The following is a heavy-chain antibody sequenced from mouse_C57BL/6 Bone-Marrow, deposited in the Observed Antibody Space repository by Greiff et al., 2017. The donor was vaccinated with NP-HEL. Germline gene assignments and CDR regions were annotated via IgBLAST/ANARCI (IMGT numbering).Heavy chain of an antibody. CDR2: IDPNSGGT. J-gene: IGHJ2*01. V-gene: IGHV1-72*01. D-gene: IGHD1-1*01. Sequence: QVQLQQPGAELVKPGASVKLSCKASGYTFTSYWMHWVKQRPGRGLEWIGRIDPNSGGTKYNEKFKSKATLTVDKPSSTAYMQLSSLTSEDSAVYYGAREGLITTVVAEGFDYWGQGTTLTVSS. CDR3: AREGLITTVVAEGFDY. CDR1: GYTFTSYW.